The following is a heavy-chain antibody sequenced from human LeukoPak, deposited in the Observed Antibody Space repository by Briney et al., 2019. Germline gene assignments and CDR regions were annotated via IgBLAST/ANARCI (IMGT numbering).Heavy chain of an antibody. CDR2: INHSGST. CDR3: AKPGGYDFEFDY. CDR1: GGSFSGYY. D-gene: IGHD5-12*01. V-gene: IGHV4-34*01. Sequence: PSETLSLTCAVYGGSFSGYYWSWIRQPPGKGLEWIGEINHSGSTNYNPSLKSRVTISVDTSKNQFSLKLSSVTAADTAVYYCAKPGGYDFEFDYWGQEALVTVSS. J-gene: IGHJ4*02.